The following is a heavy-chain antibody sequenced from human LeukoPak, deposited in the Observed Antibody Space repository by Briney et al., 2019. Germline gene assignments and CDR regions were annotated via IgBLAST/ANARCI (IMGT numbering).Heavy chain of an antibody. CDR2: IWYDGSNK. V-gene: IGHV3-33*01. J-gene: IGHJ4*02. CDR1: GFTFSSYG. Sequence: PGGSLRLSCAASGFTFSSYGMHWVRQAPAKGLEWVAVIWYDGSNKYYADSVKGRFTISRGNSKNALYLQMNSLRAEDTAVYYCAGAGVYYLDYWGQGTLVTVSS. CDR3: AGAGVYYLDY. D-gene: IGHD3-3*01.